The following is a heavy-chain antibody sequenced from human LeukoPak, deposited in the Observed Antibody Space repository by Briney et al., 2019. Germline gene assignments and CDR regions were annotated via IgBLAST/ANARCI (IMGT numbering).Heavy chain of an antibody. V-gene: IGHV3-21*01. D-gene: IGHD6-13*01. J-gene: IGHJ4*02. Sequence: SVKGRFTISRDSAKNPLYLQMNSLRAEDTAVYYCARDSIAAAAPFDYWGQGTLVTVSS. CDR3: ARDSIAAAAPFDY.